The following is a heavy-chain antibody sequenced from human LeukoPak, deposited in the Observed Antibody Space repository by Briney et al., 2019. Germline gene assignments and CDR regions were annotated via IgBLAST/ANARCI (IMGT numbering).Heavy chain of an antibody. Sequence: GGSLRLSCAASGFTFSSYAMSWVRQAPGKGLEWVSAISGSGGSTYYADSVKGRFTISRDNSKNTLYLQMNSLRAEDTAVYYCAKTPGYPSYYYYGMDVWGQGTTVAVSS. CDR3: AKTPGYPSYYYYGMDV. V-gene: IGHV3-23*01. CDR2: ISGSGGST. D-gene: IGHD5-12*01. CDR1: GFTFSSYA. J-gene: IGHJ6*02.